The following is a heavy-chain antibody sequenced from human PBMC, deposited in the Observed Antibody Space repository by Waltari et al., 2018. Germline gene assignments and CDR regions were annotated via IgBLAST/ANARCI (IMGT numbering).Heavy chain of an antibody. CDR1: GGSISSSNYY. Sequence: QLQLQESGPGLVKPSETLSLTCTVSGGSISSSNYYWGWIRQPPGQGLEWMGMNYYSGSTYYTPYLKGRVTISVDTSKNQFYLKLNSVTAADTAVHYCARSGYYDSSGYYWWFDPWGQGTLVTVSS. D-gene: IGHD3-22*01. CDR2: NYYSGST. V-gene: IGHV4-39*01. J-gene: IGHJ5*02. CDR3: ARSGYYDSSGYYWWFDP.